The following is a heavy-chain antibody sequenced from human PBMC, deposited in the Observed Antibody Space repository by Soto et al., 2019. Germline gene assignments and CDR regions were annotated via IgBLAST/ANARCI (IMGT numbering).Heavy chain of an antibody. V-gene: IGHV4-39*01. D-gene: IGHD6-19*01. J-gene: IGHJ4*03. CDR3: AFHSSGWHGTYYFDY. Sequence: TSETLSLTCTVSGGSIISSSYYWVWIRQPPGKGLEWIGSIYYSGSTYYNPSLKSRVTISVDTSKNQFSLKLSSVTAADTAVYYCAFHSSGWHGTYYFDYWGQGTTVTVSS. CDR2: IYYSGST. CDR1: GGSIISSSYY.